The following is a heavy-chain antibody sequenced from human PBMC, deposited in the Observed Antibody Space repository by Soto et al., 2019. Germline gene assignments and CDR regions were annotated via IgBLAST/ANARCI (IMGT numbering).Heavy chain of an antibody. D-gene: IGHD3-22*01. V-gene: IGHV5-51*01. J-gene: IGHJ6*02. CDR3: TRHRYYDSSGPTFYYYGMDL. CDR2: IYPDDSDT. CDR1: AYSFPSFW. Sequence: GESLKISCKGSAYSFPSFWIVWVRQMPEKDLESMGIIYPDDSDTIYSPSFQVQVTISADMSISTAYLQSSSMNVSDTVMYYYTRHRYYDSSGPTFYYYGMDLCGQGTTVTVAS.